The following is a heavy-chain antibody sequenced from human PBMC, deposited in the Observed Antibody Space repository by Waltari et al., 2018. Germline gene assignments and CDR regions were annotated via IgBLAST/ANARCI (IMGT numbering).Heavy chain of an antibody. CDR2: ISPDSSYI. CDR1: GFTFGTYS. V-gene: IGHV3-21*01. Sequence: EVQLLESGGGMVKPGGSLRLPCEASGFTFGTYSLNWVRQAPGKGLGWVSSISPDSSYIYYAGSVKGRFTISRDNAKNSLYVQMSSLRAEDTAVYYCARVSGRLERYSDLDYWGQGTLVTVSS. CDR3: ARVSGRLERYSDLDY. D-gene: IGHD1-1*01. J-gene: IGHJ4*02.